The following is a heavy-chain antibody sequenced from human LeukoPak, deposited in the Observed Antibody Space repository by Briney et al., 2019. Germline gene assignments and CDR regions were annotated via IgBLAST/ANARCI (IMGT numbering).Heavy chain of an antibody. CDR3: AAWELDAFDI. Sequence: GASVKVSCKASGYTFTSYDINWVRQATGQGLEWMGWMNPNSSNTGYAQKFQGRVTITRNTSISTAYMELSSLRSEDTAVYYCAAWELDAFDIWCQGTMVTVSS. D-gene: IGHD1-26*01. V-gene: IGHV1-8*03. CDR2: MNPNSSNT. CDR1: GYTFTSYD. J-gene: IGHJ3*02.